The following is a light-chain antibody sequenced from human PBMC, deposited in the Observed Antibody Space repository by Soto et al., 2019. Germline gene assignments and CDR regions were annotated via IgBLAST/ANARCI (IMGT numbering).Light chain of an antibody. J-gene: IGKJ4*01. Sequence: DIQLTQSPSFLSASVGDRVAITCRASQGISSYLAWYQQKPGKAPKLLIYAAFTLQTGVPSRFSGSGSGSEFTLTISSLQPEDFATYYCHQLNSYPLTFGGGTKVGMK. V-gene: IGKV1-9*01. CDR1: QGISSY. CDR3: HQLNSYPLT. CDR2: AAF.